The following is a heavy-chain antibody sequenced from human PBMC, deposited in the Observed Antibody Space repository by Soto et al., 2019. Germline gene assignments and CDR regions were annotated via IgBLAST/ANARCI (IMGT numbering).Heavy chain of an antibody. CDR1: GFIVSRNY. V-gene: IGHV3-53*01. D-gene: IGHD3-3*01. J-gene: IGHJ3*01. Sequence: EVQLVESGGALIQPGGSLRLSCAASGFIVSRNYMSWVRQAPGKGLEWVSIIYTDGSTYYSDSVKCRFTISRDNFKNALYLQMNSLRVEDTAVYYCARDEVRQTIAFDLWGQGTMVTVSS. CDR3: ARDEVRQTIAFDL. CDR2: IYTDGST.